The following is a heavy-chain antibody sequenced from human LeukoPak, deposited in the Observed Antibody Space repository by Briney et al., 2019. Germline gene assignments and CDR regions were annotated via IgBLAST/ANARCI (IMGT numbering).Heavy chain of an antibody. CDR3: ARRTVGIAARPWGWFDP. CDR1: GGSISSGGYY. Sequence: SQTLSLTCTVSGGSISSGGYYWSWIRQHPGKGLEWIGYIYYSGSTYYNPSLKSRVTIPVDTSKNQFSLKLSSVTAADTAVYYCARRTVGIAARPWGWFDPWGQGTLVTVSS. D-gene: IGHD6-6*01. CDR2: IYYSGST. J-gene: IGHJ5*02. V-gene: IGHV4-31*03.